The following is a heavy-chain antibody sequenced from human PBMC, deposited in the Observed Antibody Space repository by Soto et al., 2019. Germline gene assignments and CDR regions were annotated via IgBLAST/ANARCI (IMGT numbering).Heavy chain of an antibody. CDR2: IIPIFGTA. D-gene: IGHD6-6*01. CDR1: GGTFSSYA. Sequence: QVQLVQSGAEVKKPGSSVKVSCKASGGTFSSYAISWVRQAPGQGLEWMGGIIPIFGTANYAQKFQGRVTITADESTSTAYMELSSLRSDDTAVYYCARVSGSSSSSPMGYWGQGTLVTVSS. CDR3: ARVSGSSSSSPMGY. J-gene: IGHJ4*02. V-gene: IGHV1-69*12.